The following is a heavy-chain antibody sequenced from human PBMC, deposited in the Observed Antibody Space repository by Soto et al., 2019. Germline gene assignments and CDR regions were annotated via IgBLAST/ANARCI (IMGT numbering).Heavy chain of an antibody. CDR1: GGSISSGGYY. CDR2: IYYSGST. J-gene: IGHJ6*02. Sequence: PSETLSLTCTVSGGSISSGGYYWSWIRQHPGKGLEWIGYIYYSGSTYYNPSLKSRVTISADTSKNQFSLKLSSVTAADTAVYYCARDMGPVTTYPLPGYYYGMDVWGQGTTVTVSS. D-gene: IGHD4-17*01. CDR3: ARDMGPVTTYPLPGYYYGMDV. V-gene: IGHV4-31*03.